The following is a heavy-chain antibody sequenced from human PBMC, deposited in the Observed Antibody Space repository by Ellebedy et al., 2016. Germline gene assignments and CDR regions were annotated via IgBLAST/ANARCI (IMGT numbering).Heavy chain of an antibody. CDR2: ISGGGDNT. CDR1: GFTFSNFF. Sequence: GGSLRLXXAASGFTFSNFFMSWVRQAPGKGLEWVSTISGGGDNTDFADSVKGRFTISRDNSKNTLYLEMNSLRVEDTAVYYCAKDRDDDGDYVFDSWGQGTLVTVSS. J-gene: IGHJ4*02. V-gene: IGHV3-23*01. CDR3: AKDRDDDGDYVFDS. D-gene: IGHD4-17*01.